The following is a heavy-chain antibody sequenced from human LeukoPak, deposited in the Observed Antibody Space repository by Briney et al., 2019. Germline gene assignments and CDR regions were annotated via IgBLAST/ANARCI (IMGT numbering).Heavy chain of an antibody. CDR1: GFTFSNYA. CDR2: ISGSGGST. CDR3: AKVPWPDLADPIDY. J-gene: IGHJ4*02. D-gene: IGHD6-19*01. Sequence: PGGSLRLSCAASGFTFSNYAMSWVRQAPGKGLEWVSAISGSGGSTYYADSVKGRFTISRDNSQNTLCLQMNSLRAEDTAVYYCAKVPWPDLADPIDYWGQGTLVTVSS. V-gene: IGHV3-23*01.